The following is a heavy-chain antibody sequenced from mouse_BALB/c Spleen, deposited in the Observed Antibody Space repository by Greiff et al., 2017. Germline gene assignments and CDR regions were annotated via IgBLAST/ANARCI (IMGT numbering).Heavy chain of an antibody. D-gene: IGHD2-4*01. V-gene: IGHV1-87*01. J-gene: IGHJ4*01. CDR3: ARRIYYDYYYAMDY. CDR1: GYTFTSYW. CDR2: IYPGDGDT. Sequence: VKVVESGAELARPGASVKLSCKASGYTFTSYWMQWVKQRPGQGLEWIGAIYPGDGDTRYTQKFKGKATLTADKSSSTAYMQLSSLASEDSAVYYCARRIYYDYYYAMDYWGQGTSVTVSS.